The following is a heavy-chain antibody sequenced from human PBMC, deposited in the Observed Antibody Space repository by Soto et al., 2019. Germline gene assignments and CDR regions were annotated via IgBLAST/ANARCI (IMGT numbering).Heavy chain of an antibody. Sequence: QVQLQESGPGLVKPSQTLSLTCTVSGGSISSGGYYWSWIRQHPGKGLEWIGYIYYSGSTYYNPSLKSRVTISVDTSKNQFSLKLSSVTAADTAVYYCAREGYKKGVEPAFDIWGQGTMVTVSS. V-gene: IGHV4-31*03. CDR3: AREGYKKGVEPAFDI. J-gene: IGHJ3*02. CDR2: IYYSGST. CDR1: GGSISSGGYY. D-gene: IGHD1-20*01.